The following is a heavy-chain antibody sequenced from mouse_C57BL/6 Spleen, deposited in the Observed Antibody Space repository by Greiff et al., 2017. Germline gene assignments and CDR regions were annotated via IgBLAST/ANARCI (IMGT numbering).Heavy chain of an antibody. V-gene: IGHV1-9*01. D-gene: IGHD1-1*01. J-gene: IGHJ2*01. CDR2: ILPGSGST. Sequence: QVQLQQSGAELMKPGASVKLSCKATGYTFTGYWIEWVKQRPGHGLEWIGEILPGSGSTNYNEKFKGKATFTADTSTNTAYLQLSSLTTEDSAIYYCARDGSSYEEDYFDYWGQGTTLTVSS. CDR1: GYTFTGYW. CDR3: ARDGSSYEEDYFDY.